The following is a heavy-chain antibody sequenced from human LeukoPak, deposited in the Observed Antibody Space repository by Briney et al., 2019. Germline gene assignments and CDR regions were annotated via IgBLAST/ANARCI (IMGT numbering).Heavy chain of an antibody. CDR2: TYYRSKWYN. Sequence: SQTLSLTCAISGDSVSSNSAAWNWVRQSPSRGLEWLGRTYYRSKWYNDYAVSVKSRITINPDTSKNQFSLQPNSVTPEDTAVYYCVRDHGISYWLFDLWGRGTLVTVSS. CDR1: GDSVSSNSAA. CDR3: VRDHGISYWLFDL. V-gene: IGHV6-1*01. D-gene: IGHD3-3*01. J-gene: IGHJ2*01.